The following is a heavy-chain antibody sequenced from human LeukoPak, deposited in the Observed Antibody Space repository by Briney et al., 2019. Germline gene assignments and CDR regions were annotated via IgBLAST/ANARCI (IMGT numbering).Heavy chain of an antibody. Sequence: AASVKVSCKTSGYTFTGYFMHWVRQAPGQGLEWMGWINPNSGGTYYAQKFEGRVTLTRDTSISTAYMELSRLRSDDTAAYYCARVTVTTEFDYWGQGTLLTVFS. CDR2: INPNSGGT. CDR3: ARVTVTTEFDY. CDR1: GYTFTGYF. J-gene: IGHJ4*02. D-gene: IGHD4-17*01. V-gene: IGHV1-2*02.